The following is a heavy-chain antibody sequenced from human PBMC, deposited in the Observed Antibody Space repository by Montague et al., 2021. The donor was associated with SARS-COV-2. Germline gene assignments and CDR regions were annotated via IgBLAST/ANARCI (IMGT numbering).Heavy chain of an antibody. Sequence: CAISGDSVSRQSVAWNWIRQSPSRGLEWLGRTYYRSKWDSDYAESVQRRLVITPDTSKNQVSLQLNSVIPEDTAVYFCASSGITLTVLDAFDIWGQGTMVTVSS. CDR1: GDSVSRQSVA. CDR2: TYYRSKWDS. J-gene: IGHJ3*02. CDR3: ASSGITLTVLDAFDI. V-gene: IGHV6-1*01. D-gene: IGHD3-9*01.